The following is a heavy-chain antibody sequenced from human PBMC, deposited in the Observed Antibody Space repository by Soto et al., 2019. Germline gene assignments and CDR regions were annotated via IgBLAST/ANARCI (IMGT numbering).Heavy chain of an antibody. CDR3: TYGERSSSSGNYYYYYYMDV. V-gene: IGHV3-49*04. CDR2: IRSKAYGGTT. CDR1: GFTFGDYA. D-gene: IGHD6-6*01. J-gene: IGHJ6*03. Sequence: GGSLRLSCTASGFTFGDYAMSWVRQAPGKGLEWVGFIRSKAYGGTTEYAASVKGRFTISRDDSKSIAYLQMNSLKTEDTAVYYCTYGERSSSSGNYYYYYYMDVWGKGTTVTVSS.